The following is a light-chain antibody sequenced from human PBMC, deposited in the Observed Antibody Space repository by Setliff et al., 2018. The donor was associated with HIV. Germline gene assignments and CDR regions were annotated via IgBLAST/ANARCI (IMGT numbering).Light chain of an antibody. Sequence: QSVLAQPASVSGSPGQSVAISCTGTRYDVGGYNYVSWFQHQPDKAPQLILFDITRRPSGVPDRFSGSKSGNTASLTISGLQAEDEADYYCCSYAGSYTWLFGGGTKVTVL. J-gene: IGLJ3*02. CDR3: CSYAGSYTWL. CDR1: RYDVGGYNY. CDR2: DIT. V-gene: IGLV2-11*01.